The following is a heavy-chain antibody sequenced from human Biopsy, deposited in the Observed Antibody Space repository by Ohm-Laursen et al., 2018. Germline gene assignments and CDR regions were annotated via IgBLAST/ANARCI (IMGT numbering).Heavy chain of an antibody. V-gene: IGHV1-2*02. D-gene: IGHD6-13*01. CDR1: GYTFTAYF. CDR2: IGPNSGAT. J-gene: IGHJ3*02. CDR3: VRDWGMQLVVRVRADTFDM. Sequence: ASVKVSCKVSGYTFTAYFIHWVRQSPGQGLEWMGWIGPNSGATNYAQKFQGRVTMTGDTSISTAYMELSRLTSDDTGVYYCVRDWGMQLVVRVRADTFDMWGQGTVVTVPS.